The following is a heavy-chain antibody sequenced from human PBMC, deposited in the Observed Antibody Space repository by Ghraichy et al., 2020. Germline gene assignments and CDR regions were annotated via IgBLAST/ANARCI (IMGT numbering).Heavy chain of an antibody. J-gene: IGHJ3*02. CDR3: AKFMVTTQTAFDI. CDR2: ISSSGGTI. V-gene: IGHV3-23*01. Sequence: GGSLRLSCAASGFAFSSYAMSWVRQAPGKGPEWVSGISSSGGTIYYADSVKGRFTISRDNSKNTLYLQMNSLRAEDTAIYYCAKFMVTTQTAFDIWGQGTMVTVSS. CDR1: GFAFSSYA. D-gene: IGHD4-11*01.